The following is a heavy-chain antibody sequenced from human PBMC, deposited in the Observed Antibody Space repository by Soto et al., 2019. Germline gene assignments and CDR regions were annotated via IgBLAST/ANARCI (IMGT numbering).Heavy chain of an antibody. V-gene: IGHV3-23*01. CDR1: GFTFSSYA. D-gene: IGHD1-26*01. CDR3: AKDRIVGATILHFDY. J-gene: IGHJ4*02. CDR2: ISGSGGST. Sequence: FLRLSCAASGFTFSSYAMSWVRQAPRKGLEWVSGISGSGGSTYYADSVKGRFTISRDNSKNTLYLQINSLRAEDTAVYYCAKDRIVGATILHFDYWGQGTLVTVSS.